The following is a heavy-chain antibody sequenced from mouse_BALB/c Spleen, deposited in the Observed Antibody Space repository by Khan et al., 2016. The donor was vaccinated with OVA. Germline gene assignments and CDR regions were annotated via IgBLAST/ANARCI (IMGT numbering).Heavy chain of an antibody. V-gene: IGHV5-6-5*01. CDR3: SRGDYHGRGYFDV. CDR2: ISTGGST. Sequence: EVELVESGGGLVKPGGSLELSCAASGLTFSIYAMSWVRQTPEKRLEWVASISTGGSTYYVHSVKGRFTISSDNARNMLYLRMSSLRSEDTARYYCSRGDYHGRGYFDVWGAGTLVTVSS. J-gene: IGHJ1*01. CDR1: GLTFSIYA. D-gene: IGHD1-2*01.